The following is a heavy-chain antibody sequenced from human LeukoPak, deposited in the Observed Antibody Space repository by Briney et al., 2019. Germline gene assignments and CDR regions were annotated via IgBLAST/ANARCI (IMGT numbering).Heavy chain of an antibody. CDR3: ARGFVDIVVVPAVNNWFDP. D-gene: IGHD2-2*03. V-gene: IGHV4-34*01. J-gene: IGHJ5*02. CDR1: GGSFSGYY. CDR2: INHSGST. Sequence: SETLSLTCAVYGGSFSGYYWSWIRQPPGKGLEWIGEINHSGSTNYNPSLKSRVTISVDAPKNQFSLKLSSVTAADTAVYYCARGFVDIVVVPAVNNWFDPWGQGTLVTVSS.